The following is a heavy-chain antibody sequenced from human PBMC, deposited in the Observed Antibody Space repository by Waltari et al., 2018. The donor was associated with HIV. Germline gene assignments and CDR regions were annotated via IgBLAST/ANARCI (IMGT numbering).Heavy chain of an antibody. CDR3: HRTGYNDHWASDS. D-gene: IGHD3-16*01. J-gene: IGHJ4*01. Sequence: QDQLVQSGTEVKKPGASLRVSCKASGYAFSGYFIRWVRQASGQGVEWMGHLSTESDDTGYAQEFRGRVTLTGDTSVNTAYLDLTRLRLRDTTTYFCHRTGYNDHWASDSWGQGTLVLVSS. CDR2: LSTESDDT. V-gene: IGHV1-2*06. CDR1: GYAFSGYF.